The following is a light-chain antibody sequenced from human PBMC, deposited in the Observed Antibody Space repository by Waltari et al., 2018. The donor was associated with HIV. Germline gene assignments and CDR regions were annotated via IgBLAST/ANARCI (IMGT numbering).Light chain of an antibody. CDR3: QQYFGVPLT. Sequence: DIQMTQSPSSLSASIGDTVPTPCRASQDISNSVSWFQQRPGEVPKLLVHGAFILQRGVPSRFSGSGSGTDYSLTIRGLQAEDFATYFCQQYFGVPLTFAGGTRVDI. J-gene: IGKJ4*01. V-gene: IGKV1-NL1*01. CDR2: GAF. CDR1: QDISNS.